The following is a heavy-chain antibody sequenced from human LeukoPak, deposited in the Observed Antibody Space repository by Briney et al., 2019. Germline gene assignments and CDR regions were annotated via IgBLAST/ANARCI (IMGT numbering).Heavy chain of an antibody. Sequence: SETLSLTCAVYGGSFSGYYWSWIRQPPGKGLEWIGEINHSGSTNYNPSLKSRVTISVDTSKNQFSLKLSSVTAADTAVYYCARYSSSGWLDFDIWGQGTMVTVSS. J-gene: IGHJ3*02. V-gene: IGHV4-34*01. CDR2: INHSGST. CDR1: GGSFSGYY. D-gene: IGHD6-19*01. CDR3: ARYSSSGWLDFDI.